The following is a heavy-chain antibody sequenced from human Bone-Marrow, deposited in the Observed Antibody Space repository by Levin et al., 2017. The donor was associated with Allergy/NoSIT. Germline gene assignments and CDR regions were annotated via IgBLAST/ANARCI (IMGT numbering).Heavy chain of an antibody. CDR2: VSSSAVFT. Sequence: GESLKISCKVSGFNFNTSSMTWVRQAPGKGLEWVSAVSSSAVFTYYVDSVKGRFTISRDNSNNTLYLQMDSLRAEDTAIYYCAKGGRGSWLDPWGQGTLVTVSS. V-gene: IGHV3-23*01. D-gene: IGHD1-26*01. J-gene: IGHJ5*02. CDR1: GFNFNTSS. CDR3: AKGGRGSWLDP.